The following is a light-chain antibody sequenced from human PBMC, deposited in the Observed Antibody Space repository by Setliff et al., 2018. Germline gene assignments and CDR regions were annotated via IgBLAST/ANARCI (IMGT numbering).Light chain of an antibody. V-gene: IGLV1-51*01. CDR3: GTWDSTLALAV. CDR2: DNN. J-gene: IGLJ3*02. Sequence: QSALTQPPSVSAAPGQKVTISCSGNTSNFANDYVSWYQHLPGTAPKLLIYDNNKRPSGIPDRFYGSKSATSATLGITGLQTGDEADYHCGTWDSTLALAVFGGGTKVTV. CDR1: TSNFANDY.